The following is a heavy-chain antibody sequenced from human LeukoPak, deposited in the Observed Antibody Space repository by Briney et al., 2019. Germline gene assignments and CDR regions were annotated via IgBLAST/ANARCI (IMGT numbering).Heavy chain of an antibody. J-gene: IGHJ5*02. V-gene: IGHV4-34*01. CDR2: INHSRST. D-gene: IGHD3-3*01. CDR3: ARHPRITTFGVIRKGGNWFDP. CDR1: GGSFSDYY. Sequence: PSETLSLTCAVYGGSFSDYYWSWIRQTPGKGLEWIGEINHSRSTKYNPSLKSRVTMSVETSKNQFSLKLSSVTAADTAVYYCARHPRITTFGVIRKGGNWFDPRGQGTLVTVSS.